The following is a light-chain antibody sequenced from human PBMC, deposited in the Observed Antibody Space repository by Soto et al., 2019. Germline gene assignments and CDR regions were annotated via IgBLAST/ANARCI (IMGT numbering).Light chain of an antibody. CDR3: QQLTSYPLT. CDR2: GAS. J-gene: IGKJ4*02. V-gene: IGKV1-9*01. CDR1: QGISRF. Sequence: DIELTQSPSFLSSSVGDTVTITCRASQGISRFLAWYQQKPGKAPKLLIYGASTLQSGIPSRFSGSGSGTEFSLTINSLQPEDFASYYCQQLTSYPLTFGGGAKVEIQ.